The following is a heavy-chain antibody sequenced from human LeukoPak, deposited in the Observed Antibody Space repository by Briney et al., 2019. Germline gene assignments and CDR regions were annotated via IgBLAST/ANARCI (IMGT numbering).Heavy chain of an antibody. CDR2: ISGSGGST. CDR3: ANDDYALGVY. CDR1: GFTFSSYA. Sequence: PGGSLRLSCAASGFTFSSYAMSWVRQAPGKGLDWVSAISGSGGSTYYADSVKGRFTISRDNSKNTLYLQMNSLRAEDTAVYYCANDDYALGVYWGQGTLVTVSS. V-gene: IGHV3-23*01. J-gene: IGHJ4*02. D-gene: IGHD4-17*01.